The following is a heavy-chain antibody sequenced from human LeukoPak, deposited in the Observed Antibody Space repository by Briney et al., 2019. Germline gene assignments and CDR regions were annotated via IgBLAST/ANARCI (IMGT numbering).Heavy chain of an antibody. J-gene: IGHJ4*02. Sequence: PGGSLRLSCTASGFTFGDYAMSWVRQAPGKGLEWVSAISGSGGSTYYAASVKGRFTISRDNSKNTLYLQMNSLRAEDTAVYYCAKGSGYYYDSSGYIDYWGQGTLVTVSS. CDR2: ISGSGGST. CDR3: AKGSGYYYDSSGYIDY. D-gene: IGHD3-22*01. V-gene: IGHV3-23*01. CDR1: GFTFGDYA.